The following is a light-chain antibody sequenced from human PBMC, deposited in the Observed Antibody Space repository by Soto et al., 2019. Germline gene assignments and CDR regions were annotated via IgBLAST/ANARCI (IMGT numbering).Light chain of an antibody. J-gene: IGKJ5*01. CDR2: DAS. Sequence: IVLTQSPATLSLSPGERATLSCRSSQSVSSNLAWYQQKPGQAPRLLIFDASNRATGIPARFSGSGSGTDFTLTISSLEPEDFAVYYCQQHSNWPPITFGQGTRLEIK. CDR1: QSVSSN. CDR3: QQHSNWPPIT. V-gene: IGKV3-11*01.